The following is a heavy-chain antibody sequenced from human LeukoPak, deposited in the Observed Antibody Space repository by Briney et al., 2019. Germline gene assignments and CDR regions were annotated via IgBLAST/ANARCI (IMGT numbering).Heavy chain of an antibody. V-gene: IGHV3-23*01. CDR3: AKSIEGVVRGTYYYYSYMDV. Sequence: PGGSLRLSCAASGLTFSSDGMSWVRQAPGKGLGWVSVISGSGRNTYYADSVKGRFTISRDNSKNTLYLQMNSLGAEDTAVYYCAKSIEGVVRGTYYYYSYMDVWGKGTTVTVSS. D-gene: IGHD3-3*01. CDR1: GLTFSSDG. CDR2: ISGSGRNT. J-gene: IGHJ6*03.